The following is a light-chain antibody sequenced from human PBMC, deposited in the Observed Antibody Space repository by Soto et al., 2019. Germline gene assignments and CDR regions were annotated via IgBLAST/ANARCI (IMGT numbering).Light chain of an antibody. CDR2: DGH. CDR1: SGFVRSFSL. Sequence: QAVLAQPASVSGSPGQSITISCTGTSGFVRSFSLFSWHQHHPWKDAILMIADGHRGPSGVPDSFSAFTSVTSASLTIYGLQADAGPEYYRSLDIGADTYVFGTATKVTVL. CDR3: SLDIGADTYV. J-gene: IGLJ1*01. V-gene: IGLV2-23*01.